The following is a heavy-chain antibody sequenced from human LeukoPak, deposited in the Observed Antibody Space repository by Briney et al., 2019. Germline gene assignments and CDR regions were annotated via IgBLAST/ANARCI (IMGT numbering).Heavy chain of an antibody. CDR1: GFPSSSYW. Sequence: GGSLRLSCVASGFPSSSYWMTWARQAPGKGLEWVANIKQDGSKKSYVDSVKGRFTISRDNAKNSLYLQMNSLRAEDTAIYYCTRVGYIDEGIDYWGQGTLVTVSS. D-gene: IGHD5-24*01. J-gene: IGHJ4*02. V-gene: IGHV3-7*04. CDR3: TRVGYIDEGIDY. CDR2: IKQDGSKK.